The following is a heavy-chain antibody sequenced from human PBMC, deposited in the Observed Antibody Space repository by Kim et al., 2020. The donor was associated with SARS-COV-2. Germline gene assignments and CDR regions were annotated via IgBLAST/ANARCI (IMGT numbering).Heavy chain of an antibody. CDR3: TRQPLITGTGEFDP. V-gene: IGHV3-73*01. D-gene: IGHD1-7*01. J-gene: IGHJ5*02. CDR1: GFTFSGSA. CDR2: IRSKANSYAT. Sequence: GGSLRLSCAASGFTFSGSAMHWVRQASGKGLEWVGRIRSKANSYATAYAASVKGRFTISRDDSKNTAYLQMNSLKTEDTAVYYCTRQPLITGTGEFDPWGQGTLVTVSS.